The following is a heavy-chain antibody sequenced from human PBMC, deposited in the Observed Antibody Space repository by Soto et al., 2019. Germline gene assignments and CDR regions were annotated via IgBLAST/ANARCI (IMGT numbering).Heavy chain of an antibody. D-gene: IGHD5-12*01. CDR2: FDPEDGET. CDR3: ASPTEIYHEAFDM. V-gene: IGHV1-24*01. Sequence: GSSVKVSCKVSGYTLSELSMHWVRQAPGEGLEWMGGFDPEDGETIYAQKFQGRVTMTEDTSTDTAYMELSSLRSEDTALYYCASPTEIYHEAFDMWGQGTMVTVSS. J-gene: IGHJ3*02. CDR1: GYTLSELS.